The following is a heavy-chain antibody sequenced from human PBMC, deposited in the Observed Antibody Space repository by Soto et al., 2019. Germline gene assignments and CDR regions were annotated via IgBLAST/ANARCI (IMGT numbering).Heavy chain of an antibody. CDR3: AREPGITGTITYDY. CDR2: ISSSGSTI. D-gene: IGHD1-7*01. Sequence: GGSLRLSCAASGFTFSSYEMNWVRQAPGKGLEWVSYISSSGSTIYYEDSVKGRFTISRDNAKNSLYLQMNSLRAEDTAVYYCAREPGITGTITYDYWGRGTLVTVSS. CDR1: GFTFSSYE. J-gene: IGHJ4*02. V-gene: IGHV3-48*03.